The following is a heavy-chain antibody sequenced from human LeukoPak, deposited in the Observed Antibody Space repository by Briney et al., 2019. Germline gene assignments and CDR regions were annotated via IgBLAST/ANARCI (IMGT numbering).Heavy chain of an antibody. V-gene: IGHV4-38-2*02. Sequence: PSETLSLTCTVSGCSISSGFYWGWIRQPPGKGLECIGSIYHSGSTYYNPSLKSRVTISVDTSKNQFSLNLSSVTAADTAMYYCARAVGTSRNFFDYWGQGTLVTVSS. CDR3: ARAVGTSRNFFDY. CDR2: IYHSGST. CDR1: GCSISSGFY. J-gene: IGHJ4*02. D-gene: IGHD4-23*01.